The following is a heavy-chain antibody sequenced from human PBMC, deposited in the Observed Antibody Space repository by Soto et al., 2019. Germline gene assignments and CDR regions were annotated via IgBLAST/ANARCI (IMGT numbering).Heavy chain of an antibody. CDR1: GFTFSSYW. D-gene: IGHD1-26*01. J-gene: IGHJ6*02. CDR2: IKTDGSSI. CDR3: ARLGASGYYGLDV. V-gene: IGHV3-74*03. Sequence: PGGSLRLSCAASGFTFSSYWMHWVRQGPGKGLVWVSRIKTDGSSITYADSVKGRFTISRDNAKNTLYLQMNSLRAEDTAVYYCARLGASGYYGLDVWGQGTTVTVSS.